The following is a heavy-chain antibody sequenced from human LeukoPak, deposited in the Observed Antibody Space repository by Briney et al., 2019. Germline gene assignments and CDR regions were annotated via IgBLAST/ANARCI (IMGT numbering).Heavy chain of an antibody. CDR3: ARDNLPDSSGYTYFDY. V-gene: IGHV1-69*04. CDR1: GGNFSSYA. Sequence: GASVKVSCKASGGNFSSYAISWVRQAPGQGLEWMGRIIPILGIANYAQKFQGRVTITADKSTSTAYMELSSLRSEDTAVYYCARDNLPDSSGYTYFDYWGQGTLVTVSS. J-gene: IGHJ4*02. D-gene: IGHD3-22*01. CDR2: IIPILGIA.